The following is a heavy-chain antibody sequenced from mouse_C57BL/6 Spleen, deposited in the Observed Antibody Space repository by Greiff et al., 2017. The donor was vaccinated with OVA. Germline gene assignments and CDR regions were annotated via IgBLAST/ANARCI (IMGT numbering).Heavy chain of an antibody. CDR3: ARRRDYYGSSGYFDV. V-gene: IGHV1-80*01. CDR2: IYPGDGDT. D-gene: IGHD1-1*01. J-gene: IGHJ1*03. Sequence: QVQLQQSGAELVKPGASVKISCKASGYAFSSYWMNWVKQRPGKGLEWIGQIYPGDGDTNYNGKFKGKATLTADKSSSTAYMQLSSLTSEDSAVYFWARRRDYYGSSGYFDVWGTGTTVTVSS. CDR1: GYAFSSYW.